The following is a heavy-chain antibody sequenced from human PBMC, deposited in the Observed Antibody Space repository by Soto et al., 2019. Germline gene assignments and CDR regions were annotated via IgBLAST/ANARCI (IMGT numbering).Heavy chain of an antibody. CDR3: ARESIAVAGSDSPFTDY. V-gene: IGHV1-69*04. D-gene: IGHD6-19*01. CDR1: GGTFSSYT. Sequence: SVKVSCKASGGTFSSYTISWVRQAPGQGLEWMGRIIPILGIANYAQKFQGRVTITADKSTSTAYMELSSLRSEDTAVYYCARESIAVAGSDSPFTDYWGQGTLVTVSS. J-gene: IGHJ4*02. CDR2: IIPILGIA.